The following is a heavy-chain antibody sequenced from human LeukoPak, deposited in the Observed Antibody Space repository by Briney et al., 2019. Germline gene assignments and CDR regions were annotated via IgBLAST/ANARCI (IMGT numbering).Heavy chain of an antibody. J-gene: IGHJ4*02. Sequence: SETLSLTCIVSYGSISSYYWSWIRQPPGKGLEWIGQIYSSGITNYSPSLKSRVTISVDTSKNQFSLKLTSVTAADTAVYYCARGRGSLVGATTPLFDYWGQGTLVTVSS. CDR2: IYSSGIT. D-gene: IGHD1-26*01. V-gene: IGHV4-59*01. CDR3: ARGRGSLVGATTPLFDY. CDR1: YGSISSYY.